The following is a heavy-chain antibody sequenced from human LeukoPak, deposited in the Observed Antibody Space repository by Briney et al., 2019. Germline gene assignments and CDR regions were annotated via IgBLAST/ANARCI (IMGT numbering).Heavy chain of an antibody. CDR2: INPNRGGT. D-gene: IGHD6-13*01. CDR3: ARDPLTVRQQLVRNWFDP. J-gene: IGHJ5*02. V-gene: IGHV1-2*06. CDR1: GYTFTGYY. Sequence: GVSVKVSCKASGYTFTGYYMHWVRQAPGQGLEWMGRINPNRGGTNYAQKFQGRVTMTRDTSISTAYMELSRLRSDDTAVYYCARDPLTVRQQLVRNWFDPWGQGTLVTVSS.